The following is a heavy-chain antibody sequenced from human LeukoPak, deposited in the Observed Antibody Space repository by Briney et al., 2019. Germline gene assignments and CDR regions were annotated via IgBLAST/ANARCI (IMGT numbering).Heavy chain of an antibody. V-gene: IGHV4-61*08. CDR2: IYYSGST. CDR1: GGSISSGGYY. D-gene: IGHD3-10*01. Sequence: SETLSLTCTVSGGSISSGGYYWSWIRQHPGKGLEWIGYIYYSGSTNYNPSLKSRVTISVDTSKNQFSLKLSSVTAADTAVYYCARESYYGSGRTYYYYGMDVWGQGTTVTVSS. CDR3: ARESYYGSGRTYYYYGMDV. J-gene: IGHJ6*02.